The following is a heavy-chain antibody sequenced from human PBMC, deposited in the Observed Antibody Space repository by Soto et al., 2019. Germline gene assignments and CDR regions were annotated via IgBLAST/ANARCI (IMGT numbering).Heavy chain of an antibody. V-gene: IGHV3-73*01. CDR3: TRPVAADGTWFDP. D-gene: IGHD6-13*01. CDR1: GFTFSGSA. J-gene: IGHJ5*02. Sequence: GGSLRLSCAASGFTFSGSALHWVRQASGKGLEWVGRIRTKPNNYATAYAASVKGRFTISRDDSKNTAYLQMNSLKTEDTAVYYCTRPVAADGTWFDPWGQGALVTVSS. CDR2: IRTKPNNYAT.